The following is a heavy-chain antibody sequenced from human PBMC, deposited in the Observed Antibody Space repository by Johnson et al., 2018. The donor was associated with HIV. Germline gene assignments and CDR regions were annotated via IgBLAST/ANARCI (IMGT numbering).Heavy chain of an antibody. CDR2: IYSGGST. CDR3: ARPMGAVDECDAFDI. J-gene: IGHJ3*02. D-gene: IGHD1-26*01. V-gene: IGHV3-66*02. Sequence: VLLVESGGGVVQPGGSLRLSCVASGVTVSSNYMSWVRQAPGKGLEWVSVIYSGGSTYYADFVKGRFTISRDNSINTLYLQMNSLRAEDTAVYYCARPMGAVDECDAFDIWGHGTMVTVSS. CDR1: GVTVSSNY.